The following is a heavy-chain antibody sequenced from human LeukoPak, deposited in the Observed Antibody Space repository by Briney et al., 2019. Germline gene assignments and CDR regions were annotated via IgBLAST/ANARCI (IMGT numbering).Heavy chain of an antibody. CDR3: ARVPGGGYSYGYDY. Sequence: KPSETLSLTCTVSGYSISSGYYRGWIRQPPGKGLEWIGSIYHSGSTYYNPSLKSRVTISVDTSKNQFSLKLSSVTATDTAVYYCARVPGGGYSYGYDYWGQGTLVTVSS. D-gene: IGHD5-18*01. CDR1: GYSISSGYY. J-gene: IGHJ4*02. CDR2: IYHSGST. V-gene: IGHV4-38-2*02.